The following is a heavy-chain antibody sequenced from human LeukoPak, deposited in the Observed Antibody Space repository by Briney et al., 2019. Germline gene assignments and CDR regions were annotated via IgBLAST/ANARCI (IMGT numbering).Heavy chain of an antibody. D-gene: IGHD6-13*01. V-gene: IGHV3-23*01. CDR1: GFTFSDCA. CDR3: ARARQQLREGAFDI. J-gene: IGHJ3*02. Sequence: GGSLRLSCAASGFTFSDCAMSWVRQAPGKGLEWVSAIGSDGSKHYSESVKGRFAISRDNSKNTLFLQMSSLRAEDTALYYCARARQQLREGAFDIWGQGTMVTVSS. CDR2: IGSDGSK.